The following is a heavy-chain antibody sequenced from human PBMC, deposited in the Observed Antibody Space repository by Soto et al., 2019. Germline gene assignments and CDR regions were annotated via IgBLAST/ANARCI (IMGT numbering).Heavy chain of an antibody. V-gene: IGHV3-21*01. CDR1: GFTFSAFT. J-gene: IGHJ4*02. D-gene: IGHD2-2*03. CDR3: ARVRGYCSSTNCYGDY. Sequence: EVQLVESGGGLVKPGGSLRLSCAASGFTFSAFTMNWVRQAPGKGLEWVSSISASGIYIYYADPVRGRFSISRDNAENSLYLQMNSLRAEDTAVYYCARVRGYCSSTNCYGDYWGQGTLVTVSS. CDR2: ISASGIYI.